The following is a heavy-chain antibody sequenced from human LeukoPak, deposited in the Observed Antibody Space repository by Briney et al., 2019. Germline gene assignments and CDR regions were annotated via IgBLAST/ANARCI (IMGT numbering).Heavy chain of an antibody. D-gene: IGHD3-10*01. CDR1: GFTFNDHY. CDR2: TKSRANRYTT. J-gene: IGHJ4*02. CDR3: VASIINPSNY. Sequence: GRSLRLSCATPGFTFNDHYLGCVRQAPGKGLEWVGRTKSRANRYTTEYAASVKGRFTISRDDSKNSLRLQMNSLKTEDTAIYSCVASIINPSNYWGQGTLVTVSS. V-gene: IGHV3-72*01.